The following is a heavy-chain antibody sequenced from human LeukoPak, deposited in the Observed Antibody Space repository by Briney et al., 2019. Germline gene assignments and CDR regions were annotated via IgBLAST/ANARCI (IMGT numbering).Heavy chain of an antibody. Sequence: HPGGSLRLSCAASGFTVSDNYMSWFRQAPGKGLEWLSVLDSGGTAIYADSVRGRFTISRDNSKNTLHLQMDSLTIEDSALYYCARDHVVASGAVAYWGQGTLVTVSS. CDR2: LDSGGTA. CDR3: ARDHVVASGAVAY. D-gene: IGHD2-15*01. V-gene: IGHV3-53*01. CDR1: GFTVSDNY. J-gene: IGHJ4*02.